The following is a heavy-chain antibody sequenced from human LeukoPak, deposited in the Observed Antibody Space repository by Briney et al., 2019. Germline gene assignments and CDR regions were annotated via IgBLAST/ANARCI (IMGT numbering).Heavy chain of an antibody. CDR2: ISWNSGSI. D-gene: IGHD3-22*01. Sequence: GGSLRLSCTASGFTFRNYSMNWVRQAPGKGLEWVSGISWNSGSIGYADSVKGRFTISRDNAKNSLYLQMNSLRAEGTALYYCAKDMGYDSSGFDYWGQGTLVTVSS. CDR3: AKDMGYDSSGFDY. CDR1: GFTFRNYS. J-gene: IGHJ4*02. V-gene: IGHV3-9*01.